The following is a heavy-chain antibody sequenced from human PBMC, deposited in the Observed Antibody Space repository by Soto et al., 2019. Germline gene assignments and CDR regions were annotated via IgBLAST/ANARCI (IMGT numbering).Heavy chain of an antibody. CDR1: GDSVSSNSAA. Sequence: KQSQTLSLTCAISGDSVSSNSAAWNWIRQSPSRGLEWLGRTYYRSKWYNDYAVSVKSRITINPDTSKNQFSLQLNSVTPEDTAVYYCARDLIVAATIDYYYYYMDVWGKGTTVTVSS. J-gene: IGHJ6*03. CDR3: ARDLIVAATIDYYYYYMDV. CDR2: TYYRSKWYN. D-gene: IGHD2-15*01. V-gene: IGHV6-1*01.